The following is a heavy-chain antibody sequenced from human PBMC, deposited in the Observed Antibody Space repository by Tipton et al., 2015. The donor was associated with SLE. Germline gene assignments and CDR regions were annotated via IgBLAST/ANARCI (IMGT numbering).Heavy chain of an antibody. CDR1: GGSFSSSTIY. Sequence: TLSLTCTVSGGSFSSSTIYWGWIRQPPGKGLEWIGSFYYSGSTNYNPSLKSRVTISVDTSKNQFSLKLSSVTAADTAVYYCARDHSSGSAFDYWGQGTPVTVSS. V-gene: IGHV4-39*07. J-gene: IGHJ4*02. D-gene: IGHD6-19*01. CDR2: FYYSGST. CDR3: ARDHSSGSAFDY.